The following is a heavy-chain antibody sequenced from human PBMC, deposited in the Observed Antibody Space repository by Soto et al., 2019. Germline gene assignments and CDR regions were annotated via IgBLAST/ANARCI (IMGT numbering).Heavy chain of an antibody. V-gene: IGHV3-23*01. Sequence: GGSLRLSCAASGFTFSSYAMSWVRQAPGKGLEWVSAISGSGGSTYYADSVKGRFTISRDNSKNTLYLQMNSLRAEDTAVYYCAKPATAAPGIAAAGRDDYWGQGTLVTVSS. D-gene: IGHD6-13*01. CDR3: AKPATAAPGIAAAGRDDY. CDR1: GFTFSSYA. CDR2: ISGSGGST. J-gene: IGHJ4*02.